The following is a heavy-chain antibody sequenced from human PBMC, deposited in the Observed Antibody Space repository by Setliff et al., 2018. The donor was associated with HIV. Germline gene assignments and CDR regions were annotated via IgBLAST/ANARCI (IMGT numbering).Heavy chain of an antibody. D-gene: IGHD2-15*01. CDR3: ARACRGGACYWSPLDY. Sequence: PGGSLRLSCAASGFTVSDNYMMWVRQAPGKGLEWVSHISSGSSTVFFADSVKGRFTISRDNTNNSLYLQMSSLRADDTAVYFCARACRGGACYWSPLDYWGQGTLVTVSS. V-gene: IGHV3-11*04. CDR1: GFTVSDNY. J-gene: IGHJ4*02. CDR2: ISSGSSTV.